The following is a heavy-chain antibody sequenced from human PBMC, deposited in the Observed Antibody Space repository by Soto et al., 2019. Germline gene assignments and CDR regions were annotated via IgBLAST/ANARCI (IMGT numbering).Heavy chain of an antibody. CDR2: IYHSGSS. D-gene: IGHD2-15*01. CDR3: AKAELCSGSTCVWFDP. CDR1: GGSISSSNW. J-gene: IGHJ5*02. V-gene: IGHV4-4*02. Sequence: PSETLSLTCAVSGGSISSSNWWSWVRQPPGKGLEWIGDIYHSGSSNYNPSLKSRVTISVDKSKNQFSLKLTSVTAADTAVYYCAKAELCSGSTCVWFDPWGQGTLVTVSS.